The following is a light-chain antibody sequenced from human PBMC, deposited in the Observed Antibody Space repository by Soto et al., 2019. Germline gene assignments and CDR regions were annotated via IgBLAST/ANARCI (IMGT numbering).Light chain of an antibody. Sequence: DILMTQPPSTLTAYVEPLLTMTCRASDSIGTWLAWYQQQPGKAPMLLIYKASNLASGVPSRFSGSGAGTEFTLTISSLQPDDSATYYCQQYMWTFGQGTKVDIK. CDR2: KAS. CDR1: DSIGTW. V-gene: IGKV1-5*03. CDR3: QQYMWT. J-gene: IGKJ1*01.